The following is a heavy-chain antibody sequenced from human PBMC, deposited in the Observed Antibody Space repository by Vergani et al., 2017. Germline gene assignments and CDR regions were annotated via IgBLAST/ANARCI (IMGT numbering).Heavy chain of an antibody. CDR2: IYYSGST. CDR1: GGSVSSGSYY. CDR3: ARVEAATTIVTPGGIYDYNGIDV. Sequence: QVQLQESGPGLVKPSETLSLTCTVSGGSVSSGSYYWSWIRQPPGKGLEWIGHIYYSGSTNYNPSLKSRVTISVDTSKNQFPLKLSSVTAADTAVYYCARVEAATTIVTPGGIYDYNGIDVGGEGTTVTVSS. D-gene: IGHD4-23*01. V-gene: IGHV4-61*01. J-gene: IGHJ6*04.